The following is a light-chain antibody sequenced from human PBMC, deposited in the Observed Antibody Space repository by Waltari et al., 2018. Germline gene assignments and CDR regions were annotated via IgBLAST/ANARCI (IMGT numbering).Light chain of an antibody. V-gene: IGKV1-39*01. J-gene: IGKJ2*01. Sequence: DIQMTQSPSSLSASVGDRVTITCRASQSISTYLNWYQQKAGKVPKLLIYAASSLRSGVPSRFSGSGSGTDFTLTISSLQPEDFATYYCHQSYSGLEYTFGQGTKLEIK. CDR2: AAS. CDR1: QSISTY. CDR3: HQSYSGLEYT.